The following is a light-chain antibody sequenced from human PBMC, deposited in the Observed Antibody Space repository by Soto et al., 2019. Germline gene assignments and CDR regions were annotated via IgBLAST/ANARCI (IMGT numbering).Light chain of an antibody. CDR3: QQYNTYWT. J-gene: IGKJ1*01. CDR2: DAS. CDR1: QNVNNW. V-gene: IGKV1-5*01. Sequence: DIQMTQFPSALSASVGDRVTIACRASQNVNNWLAWYQHKPGKAPQLLIYDASVLETGVPSRFSGSGSGTEFTLAISGLQSDDFATYYCQQYNTYWTFGRGTKVDIK.